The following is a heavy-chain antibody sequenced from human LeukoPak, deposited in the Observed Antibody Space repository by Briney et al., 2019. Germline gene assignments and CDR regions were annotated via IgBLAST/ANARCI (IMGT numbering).Heavy chain of an antibody. J-gene: IGHJ6*02. CDR1: GGTFSSYA. CDR3: ARSRIAVAGTYYYYYGMDV. V-gene: IGHV1-69*13. CDR2: IIPIFGTA. D-gene: IGHD6-19*01. Sequence: SVKVSCKASGGTFSSYAISWVRQAPGQGLEWMGGIIPIFGTANYAQKFQGRVTITADESTSTAYMGLSSLRSEDTAVYYCARSRIAVAGTYYYYYGMDVWGQGTTVTVSS.